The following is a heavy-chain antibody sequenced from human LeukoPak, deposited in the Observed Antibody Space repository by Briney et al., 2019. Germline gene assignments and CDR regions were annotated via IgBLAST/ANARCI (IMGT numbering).Heavy chain of an antibody. Sequence: SETLSLTCTVSGGSISSSSYYWGWIRQPPGKGLEWIGSIYYSGSTYYNPSLKSRVTISVDTSNNQVSLRLSSVTAADTALYYCARRLYCSSTSCYGWFDPWGQGTLVTVSS. V-gene: IGHV4-39*01. D-gene: IGHD2-2*01. CDR3: ARRLYCSSTSCYGWFDP. CDR2: IYYSGST. CDR1: GGSISSSSYY. J-gene: IGHJ5*02.